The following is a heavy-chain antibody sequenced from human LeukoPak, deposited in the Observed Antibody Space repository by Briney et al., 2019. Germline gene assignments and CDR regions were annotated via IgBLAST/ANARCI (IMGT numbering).Heavy chain of an antibody. CDR3: ARHADGYNPLDF. J-gene: IGHJ4*02. V-gene: IGHV5-51*01. Sequence: PGESLKISCKGSGYTFSNYWIGWVRQMPGKGLEWMGLIYPGDSRTRYTPSFQGHVTISADKSISSAYLQWSSLQASDTAMYYCARHADGYNPLDFWGQGTLVTASS. CDR1: GYTFSNYW. CDR2: IYPGDSRT. D-gene: IGHD5-24*01.